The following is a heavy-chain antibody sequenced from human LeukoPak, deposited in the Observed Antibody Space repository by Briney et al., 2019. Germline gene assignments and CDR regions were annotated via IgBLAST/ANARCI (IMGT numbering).Heavy chain of an antibody. CDR2: IYYSGST. D-gene: IGHD6-19*01. J-gene: IGHJ3*02. V-gene: IGHV4-39*01. Sequence: SETLSLTCTVSGGSMSSYYWGWIRQPPGKGLEWIGSIYYSGSTYYNPSLKSRVTISVDTSKDQFSLKLSSVTAADTAVYYCARRGRIAVAGRAFDIWGQGTMVTVSS. CDR1: GGSMSSYY. CDR3: ARRGRIAVAGRAFDI.